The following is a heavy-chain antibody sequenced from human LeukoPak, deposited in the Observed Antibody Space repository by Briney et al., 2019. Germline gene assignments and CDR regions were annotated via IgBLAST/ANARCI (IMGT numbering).Heavy chain of an antibody. CDR2: IWYDGSNK. D-gene: IGHD2-2*01. CDR1: GFTFSSYG. V-gene: IGHV3-33*01. CDR3: AREPALGVVPAAIPYY. J-gene: IGHJ4*02. Sequence: GGSLRLSCAASGFTFSSYGMHWVRQAPGKGLEWVAVIWYDGSNKYYADSVKGRFTISRDNSKDTLYLQMNSLRAEDTAVYYCAREPALGVVPAAIPYYWGQGTLVTVSS.